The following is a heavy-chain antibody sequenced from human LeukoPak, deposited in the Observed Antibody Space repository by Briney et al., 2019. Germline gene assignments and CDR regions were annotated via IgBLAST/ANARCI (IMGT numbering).Heavy chain of an antibody. J-gene: IGHJ6*03. CDR3: ARGLKIVATIIYYYYYMDV. Sequence: ASVKVSCKASGYTFTGYYMYWVRQAPGQGLEWMGWINPNSGGTNYAQKFQGRVTMTRDTSISTAYMELSRLRSDDTAVYYCARGLKIVATIIYYYYYMDVWGKGTTVTVSS. V-gene: IGHV1-2*02. CDR1: GYTFTGYY. CDR2: INPNSGGT. D-gene: IGHD5-12*01.